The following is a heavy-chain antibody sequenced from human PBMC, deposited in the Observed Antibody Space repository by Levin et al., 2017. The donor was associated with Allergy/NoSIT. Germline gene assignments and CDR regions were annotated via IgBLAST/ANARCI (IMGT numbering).Heavy chain of an antibody. J-gene: IGHJ2*01. V-gene: IGHV3-23*01. Sequence: GGSLRLSCAASGFTFSSFDMSWVRQAPGKGLEWVSSIGGDGGTTYADSVKGRFTVSRDNSKNTLYLQMNSLSAEDAAVYYCAKSIPYWYFDLWGRGTLATVSS. CDR3: AKSIPYWYFDL. CDR2: IGGDGGTT. CDR1: GFTFSSFD.